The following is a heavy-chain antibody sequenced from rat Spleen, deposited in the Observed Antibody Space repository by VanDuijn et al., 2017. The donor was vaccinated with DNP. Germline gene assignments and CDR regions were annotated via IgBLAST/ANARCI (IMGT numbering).Heavy chain of an antibody. CDR2: ISYNGGTP. J-gene: IGHJ2*01. CDR1: GFTFSDYY. D-gene: IGHD1-11*01. CDR3: ARGEGIPFDY. Sequence: EVLLVESDGGLVQPGRSLKLSCAVSGFTFSDYYMAWVRQAPAKGLEWVATISYNGGTPYYRDSVKGRFTISRDNAQSTLYLQMDSLRSEDTATYYCARGEGIPFDYWGQGVMVTVSS. V-gene: IGHV5-7*01.